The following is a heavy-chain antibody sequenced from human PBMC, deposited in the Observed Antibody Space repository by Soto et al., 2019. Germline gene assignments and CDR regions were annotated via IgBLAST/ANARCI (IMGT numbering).Heavy chain of an antibody. CDR2: IWYDGSNK. CDR1: GFTFSSYG. J-gene: IGHJ6*03. V-gene: IGHV3-33*01. CDR3: ARGIVATMGYYYYYYMDV. Sequence: VQLVESGGGVVQPGRSLRLSCAASGFTFSSYGMHWVRQAPGKGLEWVAVIWYDGSNKYYADSVKGRFTISRDNSKNTLYLQMNSLRAEDTAVYYCARGIVATMGYYYYYYMDVWGKGTTVTVSS. D-gene: IGHD5-12*01.